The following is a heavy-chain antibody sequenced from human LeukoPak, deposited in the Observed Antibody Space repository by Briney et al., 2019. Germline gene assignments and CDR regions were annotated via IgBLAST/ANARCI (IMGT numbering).Heavy chain of an antibody. CDR2: IYTSGST. CDR1: GGSASSGPYY. Sequence: PPQTLSLTCTVSGGSASSGPYYWSWIRQPAGKGLDWIGRIYTSGSTNYNPSLKSRVTMSVDTSKNQFSLKLNSLTAADTAVYFCARESGLWPKYNYGMDVWGQGTTVTVSS. V-gene: IGHV4-61*02. CDR3: ARESGLWPKYNYGMDV. D-gene: IGHD5-18*01. J-gene: IGHJ6*02.